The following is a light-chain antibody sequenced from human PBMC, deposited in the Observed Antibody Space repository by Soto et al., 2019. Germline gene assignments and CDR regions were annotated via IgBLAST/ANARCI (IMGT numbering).Light chain of an antibody. CDR2: GAS. CDR1: QSVSSN. J-gene: IGKJ4*01. CDR3: QHYNNWPLT. Sequence: EIVMTQSPVTQSVSPGERATLSCRASQSVSSNLAWYQQKPGQAPRLLIYGASTRATGIPARFSGSGSGTEFTLTISSLQSEDFAVYYCQHYNNWPLTFGGGTKVEIK. V-gene: IGKV3-15*01.